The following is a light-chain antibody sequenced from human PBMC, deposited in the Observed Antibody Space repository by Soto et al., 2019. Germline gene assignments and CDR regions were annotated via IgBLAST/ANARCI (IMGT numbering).Light chain of an antibody. CDR3: QQRSNWPRT. Sequence: EIGPTLCTVTAAVCTWETGIRSSRASQRVSSHLAWYQQKPGQAPRLLIYAASTRATGIPVRFSGSGSETEFTLTIRSLQSEDFAVYYCQQRSNWPRTFGPGTKVDIK. V-gene: IGKV3-15*01. CDR2: AAS. CDR1: QRVSSH. J-gene: IGKJ3*01.